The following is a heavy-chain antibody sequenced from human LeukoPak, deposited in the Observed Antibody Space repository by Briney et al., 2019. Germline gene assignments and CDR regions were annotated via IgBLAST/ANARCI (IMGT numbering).Heavy chain of an antibody. J-gene: IGHJ3*02. V-gene: IGHV4-34*01. CDR2: INHSGST. Sequence: SETLSLTCAVYGGSFSGYLWSWIRQPPGEGLECIGEINHSGSTNYNPSLKSRVSISVDTSKKQFSLKMSSVTAADTAVYYCARGFHLNYDILTGYYRYGAFDIWGQGTTVTVSS. CDR3: ARGFHLNYDILTGYYRYGAFDI. D-gene: IGHD3-9*01. CDR1: GGSFSGYL.